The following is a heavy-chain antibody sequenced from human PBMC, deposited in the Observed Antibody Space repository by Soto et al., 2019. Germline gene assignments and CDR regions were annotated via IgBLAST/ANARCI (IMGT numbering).Heavy chain of an antibody. CDR2: INHSGST. D-gene: IGHD3-3*01. Sequence: SETLSLTCAVYGGSLSGYYWSWIRQPPGKGLEWIGEINHSGSTNYNPSLESRMHMSLDATRNHYSLRLTSVTAADTAVYFCARAPVGLDTISYFDYWGQGKLVTVSS. J-gene: IGHJ4*02. V-gene: IGHV4-34*10. CDR1: GGSLSGYY. CDR3: ARAPVGLDTISYFDY.